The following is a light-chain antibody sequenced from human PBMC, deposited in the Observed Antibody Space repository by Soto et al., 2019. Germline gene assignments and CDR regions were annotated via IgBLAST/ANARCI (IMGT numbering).Light chain of an antibody. Sequence: EIVMTQSPATLSVSPGERATLSCRASQSVSTNLAWYQQKPGQAPRLLIYGASTRATGIPSTFSASGSGTDFTLTIGSLQSGDFAVYYCQQYNNWPPLFGQGTKVEIK. CDR1: QSVSTN. CDR3: QQYNNWPPL. V-gene: IGKV3-15*01. J-gene: IGKJ1*01. CDR2: GAS.